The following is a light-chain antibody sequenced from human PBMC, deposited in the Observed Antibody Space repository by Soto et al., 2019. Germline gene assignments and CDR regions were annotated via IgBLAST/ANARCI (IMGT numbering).Light chain of an antibody. V-gene: IGLV1-44*01. J-gene: IGLJ2*01. CDR2: STY. Sequence: QSVLTQPPSASGTPGQRVTISCSGSSSNIGSNFVNWYQHLPGTAPKLLIYSTYQRPSGVPDRFSGFKSGTSASLAISGLQSEDEADYYCASWDDSLNGTVFGGGTKLTVL. CDR3: ASWDDSLNGTV. CDR1: SSNIGSNF.